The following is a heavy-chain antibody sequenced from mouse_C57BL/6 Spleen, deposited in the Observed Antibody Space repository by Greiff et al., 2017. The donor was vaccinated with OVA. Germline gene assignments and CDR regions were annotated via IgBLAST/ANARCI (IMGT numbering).Heavy chain of an antibody. CDR2: IYPRSGNT. D-gene: IGHD1-1*01. CDR3: ARSESSYDYAMDY. V-gene: IGHV1-81*01. CDR1: GYTFTSYG. Sequence: VQRVESGAELARPGASVKLSCKASGYTFTSYGISWVKQRTGQGLEWIGEIYPRSGNTYYNEKFKGKATLTADKSSSTAYMELRSLTSEDSAVYFCARSESSYDYAMDYWGQGTSVTVSS. J-gene: IGHJ4*01.